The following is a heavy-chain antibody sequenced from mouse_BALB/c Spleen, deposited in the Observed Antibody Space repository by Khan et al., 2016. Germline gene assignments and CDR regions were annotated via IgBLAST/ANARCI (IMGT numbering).Heavy chain of an antibody. CDR3: TRYGNFVGYFDY. Sequence: VQLQQPGAELVKSGASVKLSCTASGFNIKNTFLHWVNQRPEQGLEWIGRIDPANGNTKYDTKFQGKATITADSSSNTAYLQLSSLTSEDTAVYYCTRYGNFVGYFDYWGQGTTLTVSS. J-gene: IGHJ2*01. CDR1: GFNIKNTF. V-gene: IGHV14-3*02. D-gene: IGHD2-1*01. CDR2: IDPANGNT.